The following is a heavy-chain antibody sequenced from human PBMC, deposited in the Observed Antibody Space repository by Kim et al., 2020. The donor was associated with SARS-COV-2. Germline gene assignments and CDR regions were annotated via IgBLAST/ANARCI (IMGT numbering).Heavy chain of an antibody. D-gene: IGHD3-10*01. J-gene: IGHJ6*02. CDR1: GFTFSDYA. V-gene: IGHV3-23*01. CDR2: VSGSGGNT. CDR3: AKDGPGRKTVNRYYYYAMDV. Sequence: GGSLRLSCTASGFTFSDYAMSWVRQVPGKGLEWVSVVSGSGGNTYYADSVKGRFTVSRDNSKNTLLLQMSSLGPGDTAVYYCAKDGPGRKTVNRYYYYAMDVWGQGPTVSVS.